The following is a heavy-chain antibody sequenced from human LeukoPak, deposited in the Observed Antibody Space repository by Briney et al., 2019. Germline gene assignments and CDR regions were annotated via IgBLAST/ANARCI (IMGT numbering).Heavy chain of an antibody. D-gene: IGHD1-1*01. CDR3: ARVGVKPGTTLYYMDV. CDR1: GFTFGSYS. CDR2: ISSSSYI. V-gene: IGHV3-21*01. J-gene: IGHJ6*03. Sequence: GGSLRLSCAASGFTFGSYSMNWVRQAPGKGLEWVSSISSSSYIYYADSVKGRFTISRDNAKNSLYLQMNSLRAEDTAVYYCARVGVKPGTTLYYMDVWGKGTTVTVSS.